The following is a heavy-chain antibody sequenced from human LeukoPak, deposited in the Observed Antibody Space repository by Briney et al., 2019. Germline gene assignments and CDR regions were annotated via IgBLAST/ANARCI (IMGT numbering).Heavy chain of an antibody. CDR1: GYSISSGYY. J-gene: IGHJ4*02. V-gene: IGHV4-38-2*02. CDR3: ARDEGGSLDY. D-gene: IGHD1-26*01. Sequence: SETLSLTCTVSGYSISSGYYWGWIRQPPGKGLEWIGSIYHSGSTYYNPSLKSRVTISVDTSKNQFSLKLSSVTAADTAVYYCARDEGGSLDYWGQGTLVTVSS. CDR2: IYHSGST.